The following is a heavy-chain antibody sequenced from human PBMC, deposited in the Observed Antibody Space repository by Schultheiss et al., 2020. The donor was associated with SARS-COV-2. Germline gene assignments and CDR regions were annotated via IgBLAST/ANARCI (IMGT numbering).Heavy chain of an antibody. Sequence: GESLKISCAASGFTFSSYGMHWVRQAPGKGLEWVAVIWYDGSNKYYADSVKGRFTISRDNSKNTLYLQMSSLSAEDTAMYFCARGGSDSSHYWVDWGRGALVTVSS. D-gene: IGHD6-19*01. CDR3: ARGGSDSSHYWVD. V-gene: IGHV3-33*01. J-gene: IGHJ4*02. CDR1: GFTFSSYG. CDR2: IWYDGSNK.